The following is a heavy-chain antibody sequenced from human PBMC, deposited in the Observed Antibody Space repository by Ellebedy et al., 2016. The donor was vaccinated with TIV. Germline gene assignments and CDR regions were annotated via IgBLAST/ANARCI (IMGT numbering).Heavy chain of an antibody. Sequence: GESLKISCATSGLTFNNDVMTWVRQAPGKGLEWVSTIRGAAGSTSYAESVKGRFTISSDTSKKVLYLQMSSLSVEDTAVYYCAKEGRRKIVMVIETWGQGIPVTVSS. V-gene: IGHV3-23*01. J-gene: IGHJ4*02. CDR2: IRGAAGST. CDR3: AKEGRRKIVMVIET. D-gene: IGHD2-21*01. CDR1: GLTFNNDV.